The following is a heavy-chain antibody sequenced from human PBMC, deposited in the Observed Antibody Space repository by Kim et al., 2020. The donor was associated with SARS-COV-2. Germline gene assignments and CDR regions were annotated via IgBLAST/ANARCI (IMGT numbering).Heavy chain of an antibody. D-gene: IGHD3-3*01. Sequence: GRITISRDNSKNTLYLQMNSLRAEDTAVYYCARDLPYYDFWSDPSDWFDPWGQGTLVTVSS. CDR3: ARDLPYYDFWSDPSDWFDP. J-gene: IGHJ5*02. V-gene: IGHV3-30*07.